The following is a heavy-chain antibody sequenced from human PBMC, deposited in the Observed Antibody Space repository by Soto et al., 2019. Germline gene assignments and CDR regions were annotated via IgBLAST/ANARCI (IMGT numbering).Heavy chain of an antibody. CDR2: ISSYSSTI. CDR1: GFTFSDYS. J-gene: IGHJ5*02. V-gene: IGHV3-48*01. CDR3: ARTKQWLSFDP. D-gene: IGHD6-19*01. Sequence: SLRLSCAASGFTFSDYSMNWVRQAPGKGLEWVSYISSYSSTIYCADSVKGRFTISRDNAKNSLYLQMNSLRAEDTALYYCARTKQWLSFDPWGQGTLVTVSS.